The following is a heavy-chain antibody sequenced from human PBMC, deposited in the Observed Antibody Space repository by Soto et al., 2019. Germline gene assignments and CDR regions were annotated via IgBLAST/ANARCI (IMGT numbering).Heavy chain of an antibody. D-gene: IGHD1-1*01. J-gene: IGHJ6*02. Sequence: SETLSLTCTVSGDSVISNSYYWTWIRQPPGKGLEWIGYIYYSGSTNYNSSLKSRVTISVDTSKNQFSLKLTSLTAADTAVYYCARAWKEPWGGMDVWGPGTTVTVSS. CDR1: GDSVISNSYY. CDR3: ARAWKEPWGGMDV. CDR2: IYYSGST. V-gene: IGHV4-61*01.